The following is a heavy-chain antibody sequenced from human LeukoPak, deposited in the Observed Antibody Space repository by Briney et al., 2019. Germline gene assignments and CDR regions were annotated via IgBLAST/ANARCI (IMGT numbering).Heavy chain of an antibody. J-gene: IGHJ3*02. V-gene: IGHV4-59*01. CDR1: GGSISSYY. CDR3: ARAYSTLGGSDAFDI. D-gene: IGHD3-16*01. Sequence: SETLSLTCTVSGGSISSYYWSWIRQPPGKGLEWIGYVYYSGSTNYNPSLKSRVTISVDTSKNQFSLKLSPVTAADTAVYYCARAYSTLGGSDAFDIWGQGTMVTVSS. CDR2: VYYSGST.